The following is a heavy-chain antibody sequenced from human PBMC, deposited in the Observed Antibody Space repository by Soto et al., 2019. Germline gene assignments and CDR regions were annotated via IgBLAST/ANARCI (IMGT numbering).Heavy chain of an antibody. V-gene: IGHV4-34*01. CDR1: GGSFSGYY. CDR2: INHSGST. J-gene: IGHJ4*02. D-gene: IGHD2-15*01. CDR3: ARGPLAVVAATRFDY. Sequence: SETLSLTCAVYGGSFSGYYWSWIRQPPGKGLEWIGEINHSGSTNYNPSLKSRVTISVETSKNQFSLKLSSVTAADAAVYYCARGPLAVVAATRFDYWGQGTRVTVS.